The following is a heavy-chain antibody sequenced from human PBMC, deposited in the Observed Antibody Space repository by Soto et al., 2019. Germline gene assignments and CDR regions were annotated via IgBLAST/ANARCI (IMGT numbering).Heavy chain of an antibody. CDR2: TYYRSKWYN. CDR1: GDSVSSNSAA. Sequence: SQTLSLTCAISGDSVSSNSAAWNWIRQSPSRGLEWLGRTYYRSKWYNDYAVSVKSRITINPDTSKNQFSLQLNSVTPEDTAVYYCARGLTVLSYSSGWYYFDYWGQGTLVTVSS. J-gene: IGHJ4*02. CDR3: ARGLTVLSYSSGWYYFDY. V-gene: IGHV6-1*01. D-gene: IGHD6-19*01.